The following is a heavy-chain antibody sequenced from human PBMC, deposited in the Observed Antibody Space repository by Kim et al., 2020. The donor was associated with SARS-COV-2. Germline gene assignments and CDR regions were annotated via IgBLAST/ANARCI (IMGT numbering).Heavy chain of an antibody. Sequence: SETLSLTCTVSGGAISTYDWNWIRQPPGKGLEWMGDTYYSGITKYNPSLKSRVTISVDTSKNQFSLRLTSVTAADTAVYYCARVMATSGSIRFDPWGQGT. J-gene: IGHJ5*02. CDR2: TYYSGIT. CDR1: GGAISTYD. D-gene: IGHD7-27*01. CDR3: ARVMATSGSIRFDP. V-gene: IGHV4-59*01.